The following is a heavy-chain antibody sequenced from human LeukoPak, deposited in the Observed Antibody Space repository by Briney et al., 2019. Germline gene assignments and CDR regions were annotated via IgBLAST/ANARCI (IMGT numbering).Heavy chain of an antibody. Sequence: PGGSLRLSCAASGFTLDEYGMSWVRQVPGKGLEWVSGINWNGGSTGYADSVKGRFTISRDNAKNSLYPQMNSLRAEDTALYYCARTWAHYYYFDLWGRGTLVTVSS. V-gene: IGHV3-20*04. CDR3: ARTWAHYYYFDL. CDR2: INWNGGST. CDR1: GFTLDEYG. J-gene: IGHJ2*01. D-gene: IGHD7-27*01.